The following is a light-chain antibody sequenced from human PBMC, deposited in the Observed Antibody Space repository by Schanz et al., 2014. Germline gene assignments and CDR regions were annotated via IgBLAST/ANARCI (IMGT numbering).Light chain of an antibody. J-gene: IGLJ2*01. CDR3: VLYMGSGISV. V-gene: IGLV8-61*01. CDR2: STN. Sequence: QTVVTQEPSFSVSPGGTVTLTCGLSSGSVSTSHAPSWYQQTPGQAPRTLIYSTNTRSSGVPDRFSGSILGSKAALTITGAQADDESDYYCVLYMGSGISVFGGGTKVTVL. CDR1: SGSVSTSHA.